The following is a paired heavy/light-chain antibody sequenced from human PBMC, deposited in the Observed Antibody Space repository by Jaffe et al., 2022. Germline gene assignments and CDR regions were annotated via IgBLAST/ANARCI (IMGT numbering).Light chain of an antibody. V-gene: IGLV7-46*01. J-gene: IGLJ3*02. CDR3: LLSYTHTRRV. Sequence: QAVVTQEPSLTVSPGGTVTLTCASTTGAVTSGHYPYWLQQKPGQAPRALIYDTSNKYSWTPARFSGSLLGGKAALTLSGAQPEDEAEYYCLLSYTHTRRVFGGGTRLTVL. CDR2: DTS. CDR1: TGAVTSGHY.
Heavy chain of an antibody. D-gene: IGHD7-27*01. Sequence: QVQLVESGGGVVQPGGSLRLSCVASTLTFSTCNMHWVRQAPGKGLEWVAIIGNDGITKFYADSVKGRFTISRDDSKNTLFLQMDNLRLEDTAVYYCAKDLKWGFDYWGQGALVTVSS. CDR2: IGNDGITK. CDR1: TLTFSTCN. CDR3: AKDLKWGFDY. J-gene: IGHJ4*02. V-gene: IGHV3-30*02.